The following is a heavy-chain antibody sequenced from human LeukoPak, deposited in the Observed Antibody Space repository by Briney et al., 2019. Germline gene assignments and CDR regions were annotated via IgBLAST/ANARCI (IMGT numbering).Heavy chain of an antibody. Sequence: GGSLRLSCAASGFTFDDYAMHWVRQAPGKGLEWVSGISWNSGSIGYADSVKGRFTISRDNAKNSLYLQMNSLRAEDTAVYYCARGNYDSSGYYYSAFDNWGQGTLATVSS. CDR2: ISWNSGSI. CDR3: ARGNYDSSGYYYSAFDN. CDR1: GFTFDDYA. D-gene: IGHD3-22*01. J-gene: IGHJ4*02. V-gene: IGHV3-9*01.